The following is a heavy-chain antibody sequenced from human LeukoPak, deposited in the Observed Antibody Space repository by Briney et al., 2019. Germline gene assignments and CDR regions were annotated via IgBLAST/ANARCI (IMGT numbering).Heavy chain of an antibody. CDR2: IYENGGTT. CDR3: AKDFRTGYSAHFDY. Sequence: GGSLRLSCVGSGFTFRSHAMSWVRQAPEKGLEFVSGIYENGGTTYYADSVKGRFSISRDNSKNTLYLQMDSLRGEDTAVYCCAKDFRTGYSAHFDYWGQGALVTVSS. CDR1: GFTFRSHA. J-gene: IGHJ4*02. V-gene: IGHV3-23*01. D-gene: IGHD3/OR15-3a*01.